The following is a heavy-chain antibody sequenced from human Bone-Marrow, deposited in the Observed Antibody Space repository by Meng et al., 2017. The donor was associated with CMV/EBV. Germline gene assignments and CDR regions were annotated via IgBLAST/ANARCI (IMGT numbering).Heavy chain of an antibody. CDR3: ARKSVVVGLRY. D-gene: IGHD3-22*01. Sequence: GGSLRLSCAASGFIFSSYAMSWVRQAPGKGLEWVSTISGSGGGTYYADSVKGRFTISRDNAKNSLYLQMNSLRAEDTAVYYCARKSVVVGLRYWGQGTLVAFSS. V-gene: IGHV3-23*01. CDR1: GFIFSSYA. J-gene: IGHJ4*02. CDR2: ISGSGGGT.